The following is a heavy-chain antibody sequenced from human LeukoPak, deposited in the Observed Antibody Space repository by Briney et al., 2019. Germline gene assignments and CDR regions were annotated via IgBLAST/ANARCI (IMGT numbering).Heavy chain of an antibody. CDR2: IHPGRGDT. J-gene: IGHJ4*02. CDR1: VYTFTYHY. CDR3: ARDHHWGPDY. V-gene: IGHV1-2*02. D-gene: IGHD7-27*01. Sequence: ASVTVSFKSLVYTFTYHYFHWLRQAPGQGRELMGWIHPGRGDTNYAQKFQGRVSLTRDTSISTAYMELSRLTSDDTAVYYCARDHHWGPDYWGQGTLVSVSS.